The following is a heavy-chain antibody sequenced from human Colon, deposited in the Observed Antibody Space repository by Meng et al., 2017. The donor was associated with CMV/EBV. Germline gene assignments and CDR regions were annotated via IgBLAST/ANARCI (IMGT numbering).Heavy chain of an antibody. CDR2: INPNSGGP. Sequence: CKASGFPLNGYNIHWVRQAPGQGLEWMGRINPNSGGPNYAQTFQGRVTMTRDTSISTAYMELSSLRSDDTAVYYCARELDTGGFDHWGQGTLVTVSS. CDR3: ARELDTGGFDH. D-gene: IGHD1-1*01. CDR1: GFPLNGYN. J-gene: IGHJ4*02. V-gene: IGHV1-2*06.